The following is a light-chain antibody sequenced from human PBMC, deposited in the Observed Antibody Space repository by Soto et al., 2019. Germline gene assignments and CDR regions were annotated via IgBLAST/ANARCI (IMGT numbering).Light chain of an antibody. J-gene: IGLJ2*01. CDR3: SSYTGGSTNLVV. CDR2: DVA. V-gene: IGLV2-14*03. Sequence: QSALTQPASVSGSPGQSIAISCTRTSSDVGGYNYVSWYQQHPGKAPRLVIYDVANRPSGVSNRFSGSKSDNTASLTISGLQPEDEADYYCSSYTGGSTNLVVFGGGTKVTVL. CDR1: SSDVGGYNY.